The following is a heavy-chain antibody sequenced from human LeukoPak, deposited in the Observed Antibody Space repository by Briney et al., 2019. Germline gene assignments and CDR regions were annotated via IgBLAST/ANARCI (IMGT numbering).Heavy chain of an antibody. CDR3: ARNFGGGDRSGPFY. J-gene: IGHJ4*02. D-gene: IGHD3-22*01. V-gene: IGHV3-20*04. Sequence: GGSLRLSCAASGFTFSSYWMHWVRQAPGKGLVWVSGINWNGGSTAYADSVRGRFTISRDNAKNSLYLQMNSLRAEDTAFYYCARNFGGGDRSGPFYWGQGTLVTVSS. CDR2: INWNGGST. CDR1: GFTFSSYW.